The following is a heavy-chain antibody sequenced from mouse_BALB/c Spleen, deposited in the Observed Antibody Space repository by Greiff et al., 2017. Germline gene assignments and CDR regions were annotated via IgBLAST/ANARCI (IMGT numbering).Heavy chain of an antibody. J-gene: IGHJ1*01. D-gene: IGHD1-1*01. V-gene: IGHV5-6*01. CDR3: ARSSYGYFDV. CDR1: GFTFSSYG. Sequence: EVKLMESGGDLVKPGGSLKLSCAASGFTFSSYGMSWVRQTPDKRLEWVATISSGGSYTYYPDSVKGRFTISRDNAKNTLYLQMSSLKSEDTAMYYCARSSYGYFDVWGAGTTVTVSS. CDR2: ISSGGSYT.